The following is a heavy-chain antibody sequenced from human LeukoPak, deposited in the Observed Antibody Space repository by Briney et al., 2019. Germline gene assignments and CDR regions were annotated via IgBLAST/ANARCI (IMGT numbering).Heavy chain of an antibody. CDR2: IYDRGST. Sequence: SETLSLTCTVSGASINSSNFYWGWIRQPPGKGLEWIANIYDRGSTYYNPSLKSRVTISVDTSKNQFSLRLSSVTAADTAVYYCARAPTPKITIFGVVTSYNWFDPWGQGTLVTVSS. CDR1: GASINSSNFY. V-gene: IGHV4-39*01. CDR3: ARAPTPKITIFGVVTSYNWFDP. D-gene: IGHD3-3*01. J-gene: IGHJ5*02.